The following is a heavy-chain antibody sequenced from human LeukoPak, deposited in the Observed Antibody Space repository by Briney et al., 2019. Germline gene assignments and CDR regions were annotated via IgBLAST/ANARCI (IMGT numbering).Heavy chain of an antibody. D-gene: IGHD4-23*01. CDR3: AKASDYGGKEFDF. CDR2: ITWNSGYK. J-gene: IGHJ5*01. V-gene: IGHV3-9*01. CDR1: RFTYEHYG. Sequence: GGSVTLSCAASRFTYEHYGMLWVRQVPGQGLAWVAYITWNSGYKGYADSVKGRFAISRDNAKNSLHLQMNSLTGDDTALYYCAKASDYGGKEFDFWGQGTLVTVSS.